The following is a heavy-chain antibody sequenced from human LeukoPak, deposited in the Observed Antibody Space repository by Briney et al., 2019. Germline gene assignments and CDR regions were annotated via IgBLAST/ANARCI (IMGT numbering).Heavy chain of an antibody. V-gene: IGHV4-39*07. Sequence: PSETLSLTCTVSGGSISTGSYYWGWIRQPPGKGPEWIGSIYYSGSTYYNPSLKSRITISLDTSKNQFSLKLSSVTAADTAVYYCARDKTFEVVNYFNYWGQGTLVTVSS. CDR2: IYYSGST. CDR1: GGSISTGSYY. D-gene: IGHD3-3*01. J-gene: IGHJ4*02. CDR3: ARDKTFEVVNYFNY.